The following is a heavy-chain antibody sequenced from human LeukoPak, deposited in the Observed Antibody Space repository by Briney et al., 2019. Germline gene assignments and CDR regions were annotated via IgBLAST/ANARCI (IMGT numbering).Heavy chain of an antibody. J-gene: IGHJ4*02. V-gene: IGHV1-69*04. CDR3: ARGGADYGDSDY. CDR2: IIPILGIA. CDR1: GGTFSSYA. Sequence: SVKVSCKASGGTFSSYAISWVRQAPGQGLEWMGRIIPILGIANYAQKFQGRVTITADKSTSTAYMELSSLRSEDTAVYYCARGGADYGDSDYWGQGTLVTVSS. D-gene: IGHD4-17*01.